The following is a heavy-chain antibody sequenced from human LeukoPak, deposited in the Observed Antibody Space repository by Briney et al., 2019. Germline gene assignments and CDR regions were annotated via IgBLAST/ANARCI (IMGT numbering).Heavy chain of an antibody. Sequence: SVKVSCKASGGTFSSYAISWVRQAPGQGLEWMGGIIPIFGTANYAQKFQGRVTITTDESTSTAHMELSSLRSEDTAVYYCARGVVVPAAMGADYWGQGTLVTVSS. CDR3: ARGVVVPAAMGADY. J-gene: IGHJ4*02. V-gene: IGHV1-69*05. D-gene: IGHD2-2*01. CDR1: GGTFSSYA. CDR2: IIPIFGTA.